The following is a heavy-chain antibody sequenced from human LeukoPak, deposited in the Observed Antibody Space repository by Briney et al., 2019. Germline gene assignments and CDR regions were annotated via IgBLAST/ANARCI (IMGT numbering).Heavy chain of an antibody. CDR2: ISDSGEIT. Sequence: TGGSLRLSCAASGITFSDYGMSWVRRAPGKGLEWVSGISDSGEITFYADSVEGRFTISRDNSNNTLHLQMVSLRAEDSAVYYCAKNRGRPGPRPNYFDYWGQGTLVTVSS. D-gene: IGHD2/OR15-2a*01. CDR1: GITFSDYG. CDR3: AKNRGRPGPRPNYFDY. V-gene: IGHV3-23*01. J-gene: IGHJ4*02.